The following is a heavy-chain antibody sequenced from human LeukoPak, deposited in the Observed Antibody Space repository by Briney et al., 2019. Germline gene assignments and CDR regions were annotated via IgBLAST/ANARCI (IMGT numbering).Heavy chain of an antibody. V-gene: IGHV1-2*06. J-gene: IGHJ4*02. Sequence: ASVKVSCKASGYTFTGYYMHWVRQAPGQGLEWMGRINPNSGGTNYAQKFQGRVTMTRDTSISSVYMELSRLRSDDTAVYYCARDLTYGSGYEPGFGYWGQGTLVTVSS. CDR3: ARDLTYGSGYEPGFGY. D-gene: IGHD3-22*01. CDR2: INPNSGGT. CDR1: GYTFTGYY.